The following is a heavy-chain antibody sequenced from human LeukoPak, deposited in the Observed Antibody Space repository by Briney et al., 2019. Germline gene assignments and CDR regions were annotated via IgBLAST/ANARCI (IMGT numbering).Heavy chain of an antibody. J-gene: IGHJ4*02. CDR2: ISSSSNHK. CDR1: GFTFDDYG. V-gene: IGHV3-21*06. D-gene: IGHD6-19*01. Sequence: PGGSLRLSCAASGFTFDDYGMSWVRQAPGKGLEWVSFISSSSNHKNYADSVKGRFTISRDNAKNSLFLQMNNLRVEDTAVYYCARDWRRVAVPPHWGQGTLVTVSS. CDR3: ARDWRRVAVPPH.